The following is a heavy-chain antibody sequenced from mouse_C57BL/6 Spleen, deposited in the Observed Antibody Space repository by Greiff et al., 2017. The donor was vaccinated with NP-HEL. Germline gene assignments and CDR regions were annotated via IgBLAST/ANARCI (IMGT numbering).Heavy chain of an antibody. CDR1: GYTFTSYR. D-gene: IGHD2-1*01. V-gene: IGHV1-53*01. CDR3: ALLWAYYFDD. CDR2: VYPCNGGT. J-gene: IGHJ2*01. Sequence: QVQPQQPGTELVKPGASVKLSRKASGYTFTSYRMHWVKQRPGQGPEWIGNVYPCNGGTNYNEKFKSKATPTVDKSSSTAYMRLSSLTSEDSAVYYCALLWAYYFDDWGQGTTLTVSS.